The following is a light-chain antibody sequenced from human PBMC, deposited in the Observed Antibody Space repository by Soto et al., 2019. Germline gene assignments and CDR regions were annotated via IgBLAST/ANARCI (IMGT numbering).Light chain of an antibody. Sequence: QSVLTQSPSASGSPEQSVTISCTGTSSDIGGYNSVSWYQQHPGKAPKVMIYDVTKRPSGVPDRFSGSKSGNTASLTVSALQAEDEADYYCSSYTDRKHLVFGTGTKLTVL. V-gene: IGLV2-8*01. J-gene: IGLJ1*01. CDR1: SSDIGGYNS. CDR2: DVT. CDR3: SSYTDRKHLV.